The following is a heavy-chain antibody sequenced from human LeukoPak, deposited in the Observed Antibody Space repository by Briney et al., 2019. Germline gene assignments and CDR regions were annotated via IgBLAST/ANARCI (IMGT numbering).Heavy chain of an antibody. D-gene: IGHD3-22*01. Sequence: GGYLRLYCAASGFTFSSYAMSWVRQAPGKGLEWVSAISGSGGSTYYADSVKGRFTISRDNAKNSVYLQMNSLRAEDTAVYYCARDWRDSSGKFPNDAFDIWGQGTMVTVSS. CDR1: GFTFSSYA. CDR2: ISGSGGST. CDR3: ARDWRDSSGKFPNDAFDI. V-gene: IGHV3-23*01. J-gene: IGHJ3*02.